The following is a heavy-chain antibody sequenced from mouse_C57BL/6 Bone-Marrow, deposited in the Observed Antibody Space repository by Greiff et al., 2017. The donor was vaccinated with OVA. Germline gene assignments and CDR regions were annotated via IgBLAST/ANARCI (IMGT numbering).Heavy chain of an antibody. CDR3: TREGFTGAMDD. J-gene: IGHJ4*01. Sequence: VQLQQSGAELVRPGASVTLSCKASGYTFTDYEIHWVKQTPVHGLEWIGAIDPETGGTAYNQKFKSKAILTADKSSSTAYMELRSLTSEDSAVYYCTREGFTGAMDDWGQGTSVTVSS. CDR1: GYTFTDYE. V-gene: IGHV1-15*01. CDR2: IDPETGGT.